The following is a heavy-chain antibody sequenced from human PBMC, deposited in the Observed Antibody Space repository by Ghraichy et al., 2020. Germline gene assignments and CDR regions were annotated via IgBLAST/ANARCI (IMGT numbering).Heavy chain of an antibody. D-gene: IGHD3-3*01. CDR3: ARETFRFLEWLFAPPGY. J-gene: IGHJ4*02. CDR2: ISSSSSYI. CDR1: GFTFSSYS. V-gene: IGHV3-21*01. Sequence: GGSLRLSCAASGFTFSSYSMNWVRQAPGKGLEWVSSISSSSSYIYYADSVKGRFTISRDNAKNSLYLQMNSLRAEDTAVYYCARETFRFLEWLFAPPGYWGQGTLVTVSS.